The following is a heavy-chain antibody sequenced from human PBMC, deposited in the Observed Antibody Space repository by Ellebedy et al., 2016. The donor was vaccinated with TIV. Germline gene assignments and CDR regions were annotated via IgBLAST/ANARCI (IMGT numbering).Heavy chain of an antibody. CDR1: GFTVSSNY. D-gene: IGHD6-13*01. CDR3: ARVPPPGIAAAGFDY. V-gene: IGHV3-66*01. J-gene: IGHJ4*02. Sequence: PGGSLRLSCAASGFTVSSNYMSWVRQAPGKGLEWVSVIYSGGSTYYADSVKGRFTISRDNSKNTLYLQMNSLRAEDTAVYYCARVPPPGIAAAGFDYWGQGTLVTVSS. CDR2: IYSGGST.